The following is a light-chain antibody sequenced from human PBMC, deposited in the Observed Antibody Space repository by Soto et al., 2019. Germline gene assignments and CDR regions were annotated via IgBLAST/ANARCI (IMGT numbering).Light chain of an antibody. Sequence: DIQMSRSPSSLSASVGDRVTITCRASQGISNYLAWYQQKPGKVLKLLIYAASTLQSGVPSRFSGSGSGTDFTLTISSLQPEDVATYYCQKYNSAPALTFGGGTKVDIK. J-gene: IGKJ4*01. CDR2: AAS. CDR3: QKYNSAPALT. V-gene: IGKV1-27*01. CDR1: QGISNY.